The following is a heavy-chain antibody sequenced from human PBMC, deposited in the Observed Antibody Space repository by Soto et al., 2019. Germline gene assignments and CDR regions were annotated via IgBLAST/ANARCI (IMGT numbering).Heavy chain of an antibody. CDR3: ARHLTVVTPPYYYGMDV. Sequence: SETLSLTCTVSGGSISSSSYYWGWIRQPPRKGLEWIGSIYYSGSTYYNPSLKSRVTISVDTSKNQFSMKLSSVTAADTAVYYCARHLTVVTPPYYYGMDVWGQGTTVTVSS. CDR2: IYYSGST. V-gene: IGHV4-39*01. CDR1: GGSISSSSYY. J-gene: IGHJ6*02. D-gene: IGHD2-21*02.